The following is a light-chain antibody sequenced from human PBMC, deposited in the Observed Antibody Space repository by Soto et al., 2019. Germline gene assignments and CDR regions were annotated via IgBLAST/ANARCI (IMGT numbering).Light chain of an antibody. J-gene: IGKJ2*02. V-gene: IGKV3-20*01. CDR2: GAS. CDR3: PQYCSRCS. Sequence: EIVLTQSPGSLSLSPGERATLSCRASQSVSSNFLAWYQQKPGQAPRLLIYGASTGATGIPDRFSGSGSARDFTLTISSLEPADFAVDDCPQYCSRCSFGQGTKLYIK. CDR1: QSVSSNF.